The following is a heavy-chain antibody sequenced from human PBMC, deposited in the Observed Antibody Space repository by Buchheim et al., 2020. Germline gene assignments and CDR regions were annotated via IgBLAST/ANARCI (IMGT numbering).Heavy chain of an antibody. D-gene: IGHD1-7*01. J-gene: IGHJ4*02. CDR3: ARDRKNWNYRFDY. CDR1: GFTFSSYS. V-gene: IGHV3-48*01. Sequence: EVQLVESGGGLVQPGGSLRLSCAASGFTFSSYSMNWVRQAPGKGLEWVSYISSSSSTIYYADSVKGRFTISRDNAKNSLYLQMNSLRAEDTAVYYCARDRKNWNYRFDYWGQGTL. CDR2: ISSSSSTI.